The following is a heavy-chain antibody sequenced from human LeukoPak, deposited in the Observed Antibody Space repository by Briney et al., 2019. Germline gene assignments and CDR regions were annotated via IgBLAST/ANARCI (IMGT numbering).Heavy chain of an antibody. CDR2: INPNSGGT. V-gene: IGHV1-2*02. CDR1: GYTFTGYY. J-gene: IGHJ4*02. CDR3: ARERMVTQRPLDY. Sequence: ASVKVSCKASGYTFTGYYMHWVRQAPGQGLEWMGWINPNSGGTNYAQKFQGRATMTRDTSISTAYMELSRLRSDDTAVYYCARERMVTQRPLDYWGQGTLVTVSS. D-gene: IGHD2-21*02.